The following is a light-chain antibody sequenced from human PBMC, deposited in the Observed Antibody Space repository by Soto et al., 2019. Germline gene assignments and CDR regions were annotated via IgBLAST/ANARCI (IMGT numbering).Light chain of an antibody. CDR1: SSDVGGYDY. CDR3: ASYAGSKLPYV. Sequence: QSVLTQPPSASGSPVQSVTISCTGTSSDVGGYDYVSWYQQHPGQAPKLMIYEVTKRSSGVPDRFSGSKSANTASLTVSGLLAEDEAHYFCASYAGSKLPYVFGTGTKLTVL. V-gene: IGLV2-8*01. CDR2: EVT. J-gene: IGLJ1*01.